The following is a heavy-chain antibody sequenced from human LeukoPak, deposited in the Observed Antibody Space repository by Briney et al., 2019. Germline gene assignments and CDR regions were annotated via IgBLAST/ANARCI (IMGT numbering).Heavy chain of an antibody. Sequence: PSGTLSLTCTVSGGSISSYYWTWIRQPPGKGLEWIGYLDYSGSTNYNPSLKSRVTMSVDTSKNQFSLKLSSVTAADTAVYYCARDRGGYGDYWGQGTLVTVSS. J-gene: IGHJ4*02. CDR3: ARDRGGYGDY. CDR1: GGSISSYY. D-gene: IGHD1-26*01. V-gene: IGHV4-59*12. CDR2: LDYSGST.